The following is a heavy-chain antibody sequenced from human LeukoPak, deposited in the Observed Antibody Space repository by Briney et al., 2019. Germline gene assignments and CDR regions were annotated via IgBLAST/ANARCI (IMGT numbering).Heavy chain of an antibody. Sequence: GRSLRLSCAASGFTSSSYGMHWVRQAPGKGLEWVAVIWYDGSNKYYADSVKGRFTISRDNSKNTLYLQMNSLRAEDTAVYYCARGFYGQGYTFDYWGQGTLVTVSS. CDR3: ARGFYGQGYTFDY. V-gene: IGHV3-33*01. J-gene: IGHJ4*02. CDR2: IWYDGSNK. D-gene: IGHD4-17*01. CDR1: GFTSSSYG.